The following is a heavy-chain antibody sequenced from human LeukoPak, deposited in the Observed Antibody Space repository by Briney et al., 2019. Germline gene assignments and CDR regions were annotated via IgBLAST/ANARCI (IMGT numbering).Heavy chain of an antibody. CDR1: GFPFSSYA. D-gene: IGHD3-9*01. CDR2: ISGGNGNTYYA. CDR3: AKFYDILTGYFDY. V-gene: IGHV3-23*01. J-gene: IGHJ4*02. Sequence: PGGSLRLSCAASGFPFSSYAMSWVRQPPGKGLEWVSAISGGNGNTYYAYYADSVRGRFTISRDSSKNTLYLQMNSLRAEDTAVYYCAKFYDILTGYFDYWGQGTLVTVSS.